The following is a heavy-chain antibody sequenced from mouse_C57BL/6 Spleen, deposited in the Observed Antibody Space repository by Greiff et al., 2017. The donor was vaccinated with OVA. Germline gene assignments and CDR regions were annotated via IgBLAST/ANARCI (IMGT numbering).Heavy chain of an antibody. V-gene: IGHV5-17*01. CDR1: GFTFSDYG. CDR3: AIGDYSNYGGYFDV. CDR2: ISSGSSTI. D-gene: IGHD2-5*01. J-gene: IGHJ1*03. Sequence: DVQLVESGGGLVKPGGSLKLSCAASGFTFSDYGMHWFRQAPEKGLEWVAYISSGSSTIYYADTVKGRFTISRDNTKNTLFLQMTSLRSEDTAMYYCAIGDYSNYGGYFDVWGTGTTVTVSS.